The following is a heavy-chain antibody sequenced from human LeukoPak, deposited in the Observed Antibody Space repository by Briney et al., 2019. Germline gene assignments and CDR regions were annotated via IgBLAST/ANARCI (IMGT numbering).Heavy chain of an antibody. CDR2: INPSGGST. Sequence: GASVKVSCKASGYTFTSYYMHWVRQAPGQGLEWMGIINPSGGSTSYAQKFQGRVTMTRDTSNSTAYMELSRLRSDDTAVYYCARADVVGATFAQDYFDYWGQGTLVTVSS. D-gene: IGHD1-26*01. CDR3: ARADVVGATFAQDYFDY. V-gene: IGHV1-46*01. J-gene: IGHJ4*02. CDR1: GYTFTSYY.